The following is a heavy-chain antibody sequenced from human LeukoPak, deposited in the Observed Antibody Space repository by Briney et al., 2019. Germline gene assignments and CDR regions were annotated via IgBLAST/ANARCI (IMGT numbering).Heavy chain of an antibody. J-gene: IGHJ3*02. Sequence: ASVKVSGKASGYTFTSYGISWVRQAPGQGLEWMGWISAYNGNTNYAQKLQGRVTMSTDTSTSTAYMELRSLRSDDTAVYYCAREGWYSSIWPDAFDIWGQGTMVTVSS. V-gene: IGHV1-18*01. CDR1: GYTFTSYG. D-gene: IGHD6-13*01. CDR2: ISAYNGNT. CDR3: AREGWYSSIWPDAFDI.